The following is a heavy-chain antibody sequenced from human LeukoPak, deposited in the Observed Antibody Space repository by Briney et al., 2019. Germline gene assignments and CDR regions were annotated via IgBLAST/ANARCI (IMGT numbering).Heavy chain of an antibody. CDR3: ARVRDILPGDYYGMDV. CDR2: ISAYNGNT. D-gene: IGHD3-9*01. Sequence: ASVKVSCKASGYTFTSYGISWVRQAPGQGLEWMGWISAYNGNTNYAQKLQGRVTMTTDTSTSTAYMELRSLRSDDTAVYYCARVRDILPGDYYGMDVWGQGTTVTVSS. CDR1: GYTFTSYG. V-gene: IGHV1-18*01. J-gene: IGHJ6*02.